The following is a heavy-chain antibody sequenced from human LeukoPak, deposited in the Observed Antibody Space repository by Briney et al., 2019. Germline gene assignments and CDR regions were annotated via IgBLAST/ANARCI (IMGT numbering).Heavy chain of an antibody. CDR1: GGSITTYY. V-gene: IGHV4-4*07. J-gene: IGHJ1*01. D-gene: IGHD4-23*01. CDR2: IYASGST. Sequence: SETLSLTCTVSGGSITTYYWSWARQPAGKGLEWIGLIYASGSTTYNPSLKSRVTMSVDTSKNQFSLKLSSVTAADTAVYYCARAPYGGNQYFQHWGQGTLVTVSS. CDR3: ARAPYGGNQYFQH.